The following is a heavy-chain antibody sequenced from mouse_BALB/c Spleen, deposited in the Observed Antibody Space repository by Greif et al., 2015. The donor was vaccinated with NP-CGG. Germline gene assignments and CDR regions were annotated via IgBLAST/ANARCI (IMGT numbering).Heavy chain of an antibody. J-gene: IGHJ2*01. CDR3: ARRDPVGFFDY. V-gene: IGHV5-15*02. Sequence: EVKVEESGGGLVQPGGSRKLSCAASGFTFSDYGMAWVRQAPGKGPEWVAFISNLAYSIYYADTVTGRFTISRENAKNALYLEMSSLRSEDTAMYYCARRDPVGFFDYWGQGTTLTVSS. CDR1: GFTFSDYG. CDR2: ISNLAYSI. D-gene: IGHD3-3*01.